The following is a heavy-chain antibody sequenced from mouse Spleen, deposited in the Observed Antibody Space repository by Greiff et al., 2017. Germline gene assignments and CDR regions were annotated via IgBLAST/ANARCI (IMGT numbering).Heavy chain of an antibody. Sequence: VKLQESGPGLVAPSQSLSITCTVSGFSLTSYGVHWVRQPPGKGLEWLGVIWAGGSTNYNSALMSRLSISKDNSKSQVFLKMNSLQTDDTAMYYCARDYYASFAYWGQGTLVTVSA. CDR1: GFSLTSYG. J-gene: IGHJ3*01. D-gene: IGHD1-1*01. CDR2: IWAGGST. V-gene: IGHV2-9*02. CDR3: ARDYYASFAY.